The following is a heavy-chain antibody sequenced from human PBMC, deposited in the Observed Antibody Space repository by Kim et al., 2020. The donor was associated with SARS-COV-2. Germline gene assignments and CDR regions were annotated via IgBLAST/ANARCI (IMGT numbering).Heavy chain of an antibody. D-gene: IGHD3-9*01. Sequence: SETLSLTCTVSGGSISSGSYYWSWIRQPAGKGLEWIGRIYTSGSTNYNPSLKSRVTISVDTSKNQFSLKLSSVTAADTAVYYCARGFDWLSDYYYGMDVWGQGTTVTVSS. CDR3: ARGFDWLSDYYYGMDV. CDR2: IYTSGST. CDR1: GGSISSGSYY. J-gene: IGHJ6*02. V-gene: IGHV4-61*02.